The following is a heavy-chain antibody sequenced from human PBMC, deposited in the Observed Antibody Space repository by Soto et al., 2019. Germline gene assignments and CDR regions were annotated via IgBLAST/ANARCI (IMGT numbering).Heavy chain of an antibody. CDR1: GFTFGDYA. V-gene: IGHV3-49*04. D-gene: IGHD3-10*01. Sequence: EVQLVESGGGLVQPGRSLRLSCTTSGFTFGDYAISWVRQAPGKGLEWVSLIRNESYRETTEYAASVKGRFTVSRDGSNSIAYLQMSSLKTEDSAVYYCSRAESPHTAYFSDYWGQGVLVTVSS. CDR3: SRAESPHTAYFSDY. J-gene: IGHJ4*02. CDR2: IRNESYRETT.